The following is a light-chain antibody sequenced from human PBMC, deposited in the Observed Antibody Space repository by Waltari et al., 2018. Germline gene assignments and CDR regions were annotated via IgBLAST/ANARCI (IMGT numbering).Light chain of an antibody. J-gene: IGLJ1*01. CDR1: FSDVGRYDY. CDR2: DVT. V-gene: IGLV2-14*03. Sequence: QSALTQPASVSGSPGQSITISCTGTFSDVGRYDYVSWYQQHPGKAPKLLIHDVTDGPSGVADRFSGSKSGNTASLTISGLQADDEADDYCTAYTSSTTTPYVFGTGTQVTV. CDR3: TAYTSSTTTPYV.